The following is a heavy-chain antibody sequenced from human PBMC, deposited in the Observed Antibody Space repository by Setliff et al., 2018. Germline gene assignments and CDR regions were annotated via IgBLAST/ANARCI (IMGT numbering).Heavy chain of an antibody. J-gene: IGHJ4*02. CDR3: ARAPRYFDSTGSYFDG. CDR1: GGSISTNSYY. CDR2: MYFSGST. V-gene: IGHV4-39*07. D-gene: IGHD3-22*01. Sequence: ETLSLTCTVSGGSISTNSYYWGWIRQPPGKGLEWIGSMYFSGSTYCNPSLKSRVTISIDKSKNEFSLKMSSVTAADTAVYYCARAPRYFDSTGSYFDGWGQGTLVTVS.